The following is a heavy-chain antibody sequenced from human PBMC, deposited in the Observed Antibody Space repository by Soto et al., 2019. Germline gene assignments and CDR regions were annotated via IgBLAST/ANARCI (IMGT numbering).Heavy chain of an antibody. CDR2: IYYSGST. J-gene: IGHJ5*02. V-gene: IGHV4-31*03. D-gene: IGHD4-17*01. Sequence: SETLSLTCTVSGGSISSGGYYWSWIRQHPGKGLEWIGYIYYSGSTYYNPSLKSRVTISVDTSKNQFSLKLSSVTAADTAVYYCARDSLTTGGWFDPWGQGTPVTVSS. CDR3: ARDSLTTGGWFDP. CDR1: GGSISSGGYY.